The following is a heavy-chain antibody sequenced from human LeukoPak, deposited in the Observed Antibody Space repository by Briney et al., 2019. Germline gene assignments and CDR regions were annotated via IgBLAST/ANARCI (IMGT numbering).Heavy chain of an antibody. CDR3: ARGGAGLRYFDWLSSWFDP. Sequence: SETLSLTCAVYGGSFSGYYWSWIRQPPGKGLEWIGEINYSGSTNYNPSLKSRVTISVDTSKNQFSLKLSSVTAADTAVYYCARGGAGLRYFDWLSSWFDPWGQGTLVTVSS. D-gene: IGHD3-9*01. CDR2: INYSGST. V-gene: IGHV4-34*01. CDR1: GGSFSGYY. J-gene: IGHJ5*02.